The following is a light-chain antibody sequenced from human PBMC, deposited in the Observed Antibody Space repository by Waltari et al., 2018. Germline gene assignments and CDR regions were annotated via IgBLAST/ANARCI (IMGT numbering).Light chain of an antibody. CDR3: QHYGSSPYT. CDR2: GAS. V-gene: IGKV3-20*01. CDR1: QTLYGTY. Sequence: ETLFTHSPDTLSLSTGQGASLSCRARQTLYGTYLLWFQQKPGQAPRLLLHGASGRATGVPDRFTGSGSGADFTLTISRLEIEDSATYYCQHYGSSPYTFGQGTKLEIK. J-gene: IGKJ2*01.